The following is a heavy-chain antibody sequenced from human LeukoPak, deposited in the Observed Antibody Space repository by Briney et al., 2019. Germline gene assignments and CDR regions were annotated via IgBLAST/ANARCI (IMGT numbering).Heavy chain of an antibody. J-gene: IGHJ4*02. Sequence: SETLSLTCAVYGGSFSGYSWNWIRQPPGKGLEWIGYIYYSGSTYYNPSLKSRVTISVDTSKNQFSLKLSSVTAADTAVYYCARIRGYSYGFEDYWGQGTLVTVSS. CDR1: GGSFSGYS. CDR2: IYYSGST. D-gene: IGHD5-18*01. V-gene: IGHV4-34*09. CDR3: ARIRGYSYGFEDY.